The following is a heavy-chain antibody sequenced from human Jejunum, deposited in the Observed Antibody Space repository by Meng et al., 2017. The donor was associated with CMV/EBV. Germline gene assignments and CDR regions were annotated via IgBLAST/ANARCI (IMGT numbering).Heavy chain of an antibody. CDR1: GSTFINPG. CDR2: MGSETGNT. V-gene: IGHV1-8*01. D-gene: IGHD3-10*01. Sequence: SGSTFINPGISRFRGAAGQGLEGMRWMGSETGNTGYAQEVQGRVTMTRDTSIRTAYMGLSSLRSEDTAVYYCARGSGSWGRDWFDPWGQRTLVTVSS. CDR3: ARGSGSWGRDWFDP. J-gene: IGHJ5*02.